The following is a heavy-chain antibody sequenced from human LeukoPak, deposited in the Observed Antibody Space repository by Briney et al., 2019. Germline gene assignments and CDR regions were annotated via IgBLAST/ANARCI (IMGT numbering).Heavy chain of an antibody. CDR2: IYYSGST. CDR1: GGSISSYY. V-gene: IGHV4-59*01. J-gene: IGHJ4*02. Sequence: SETLSLTCTVSGGSISSYYWSWIRQPPGKGLEWIGYIYYSGSTNYNPSLKSRFTISVDTSKNQFSLKLSSVTAADTAVYYCARGRGYSYGYLDYWGQGTLVTVSS. CDR3: ARGRGYSYGYLDY. D-gene: IGHD5-18*01.